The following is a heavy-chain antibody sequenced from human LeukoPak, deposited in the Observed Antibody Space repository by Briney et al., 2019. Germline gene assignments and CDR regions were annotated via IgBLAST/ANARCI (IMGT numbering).Heavy chain of an antibody. J-gene: IGHJ4*02. CDR2: ISISSIYI. Sequence: GGSLRLSCAASEFTFSSYSMNWVRQAPGKGLEWVSSISISSIYIYYADSVKGRFTISRDNAKNSLYLQMNSLRAEDTAVYYCARSSDFWSGYWYYFDHWGQGTLVSVSS. CDR1: EFTFSSYS. CDR3: ARSSDFWSGYWYYFDH. D-gene: IGHD3-3*01. V-gene: IGHV3-21*01.